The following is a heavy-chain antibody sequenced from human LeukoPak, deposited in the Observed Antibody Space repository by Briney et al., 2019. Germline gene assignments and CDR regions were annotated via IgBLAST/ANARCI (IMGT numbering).Heavy chain of an antibody. CDR3: ARRRPGGPFDY. CDR2: IYHSGNT. V-gene: IGHV4-39*01. D-gene: IGHD3-16*01. Sequence: PSETLSLNCTVAGGCMSSSSYYWGWIRQPPGKGLEWIGSIYHSGNTFYNPSLKSRVTIFVDTPKNQFSLKLSSVTAADTAVYYCARRRPGGPFDYWGQGTLVTVSS. CDR1: GGCMSSSSYY. J-gene: IGHJ4*02.